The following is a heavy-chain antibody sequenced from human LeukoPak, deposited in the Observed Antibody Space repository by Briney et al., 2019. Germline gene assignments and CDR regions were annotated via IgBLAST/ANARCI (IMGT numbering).Heavy chain of an antibody. J-gene: IGHJ5*02. D-gene: IGHD3-10*01. CDR3: AHRAHSITMVRGVTYNWFDP. V-gene: IGHV2-5*02. Sequence: SGPTLVKPTQTLTLTCTFSGFSLSTSGVGVGWIRQPPGKAPEWLALIYWDDDKRYSPSLKSRLTITKDTSKNQVVLTMTNMDPVDTATYYCAHRAHSITMVRGVTYNWFDPWGQGTLVTVSS. CDR2: IYWDDDK. CDR1: GFSLSTSGVG.